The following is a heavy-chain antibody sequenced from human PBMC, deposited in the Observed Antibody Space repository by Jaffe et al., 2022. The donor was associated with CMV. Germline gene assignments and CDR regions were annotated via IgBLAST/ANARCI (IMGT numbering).Heavy chain of an antibody. J-gene: IGHJ6*02. CDR2: IYPGDSDT. CDR1: GYSFTSYW. Sequence: EVQLVQSGAEVKKPGESLKISCKGSGYSFTSYWIGWVRQMPGKGLEWMGIIYPGDSDTRYSPSFQGQVTISADKSISTAYLQWSSLKASDTAMYYCARLGAVDIVATNSAQSNYYYYGMDVWGQGTTVTVSS. CDR3: ARLGAVDIVATNSAQSNYYYYGMDV. D-gene: IGHD5-12*01. V-gene: IGHV5-51*01.